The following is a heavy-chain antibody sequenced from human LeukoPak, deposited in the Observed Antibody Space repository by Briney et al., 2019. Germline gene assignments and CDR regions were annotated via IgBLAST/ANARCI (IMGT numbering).Heavy chain of an antibody. V-gene: IGHV1-8*02. D-gene: IGHD3-3*01. Sequence: ASVKVSCKASGYTFTGYYMRWVRQAPGQGLEWMGWMNPNSGNTGYAQKFQGRVTMTRNTSISTAYMELSSLRSEDTAVYYCARVLFSSGYVGYWGQGTLVTVSS. CDR3: ARVLFSSGYVGY. J-gene: IGHJ4*02. CDR1: GYTFTGYY. CDR2: MNPNSGNT.